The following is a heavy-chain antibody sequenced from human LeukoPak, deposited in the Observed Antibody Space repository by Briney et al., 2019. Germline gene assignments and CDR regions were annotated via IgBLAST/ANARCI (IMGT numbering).Heavy chain of an antibody. J-gene: IGHJ4*02. CDR3: TRLRGEKASGDY. CDR1: GFTFSSFG. D-gene: IGHD3-10*01. V-gene: IGHV3-33*01. Sequence: PGGSLRLSCAASGFTFSSFGMHWVRQAPGKGLEWVAVIWYDGSNKCYADSVKGRFTVSKDNSKNTVYLQMNSLKTEDTAVYYCTRLRGEKASGDYWGQGTLVTVSS. CDR2: IWYDGSNK.